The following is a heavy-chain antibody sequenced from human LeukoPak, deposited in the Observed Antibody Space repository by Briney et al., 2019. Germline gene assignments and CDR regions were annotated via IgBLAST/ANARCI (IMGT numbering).Heavy chain of an antibody. CDR3: ASRSGYGPGYYGMDV. CDR2: ISAYNGDT. V-gene: IGHV1-18*01. Sequence: GASVKVPCKASGYTFTSYGISWVRQAPGQGLEWMGWISAYNGDTNYAQKLQGRVTMTTDTSTSTAYMELRSLRSDDTAVYYCASRSGYGPGYYGMDVWGQGTTVTVSS. D-gene: IGHD5-12*01. CDR1: GYTFTSYG. J-gene: IGHJ6*02.